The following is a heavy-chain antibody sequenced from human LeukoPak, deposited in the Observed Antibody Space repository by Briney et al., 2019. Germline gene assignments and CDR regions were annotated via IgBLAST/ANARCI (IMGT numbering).Heavy chain of an antibody. J-gene: IGHJ4*02. Sequence: PSQTLSLTCTVSGASLSSGSSSWTWIRQPAGKGLEWIGRIYASGFTNYNPSLGSRVTISVDTSKNQFSLNLNSVTAADTAMYYCASPLFCSGGTCFDYWGQGALVTVSS. CDR3: ASPLFCSGGTCFDY. V-gene: IGHV4-61*02. CDR2: IYASGFT. CDR1: GASLSSGSSS. D-gene: IGHD2-15*01.